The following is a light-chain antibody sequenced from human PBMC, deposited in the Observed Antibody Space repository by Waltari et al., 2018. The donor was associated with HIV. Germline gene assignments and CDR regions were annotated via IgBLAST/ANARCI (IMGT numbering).Light chain of an antibody. V-gene: IGLV2-14*03. CDR2: DVT. J-gene: IGLJ2*01. CDR1: TNNTGSFAS. CDR3: CSYSDSGTIL. Sequence: SALTQPASVSGSPGHSTPISCLGATNNTGSFASLSWYQQHPDKSPKLKLYDVTYRPSGVSGRFSGSRSGSMASLTISGLQPEDEADYFCCSYSDSGTILFGGGTRVTVL.